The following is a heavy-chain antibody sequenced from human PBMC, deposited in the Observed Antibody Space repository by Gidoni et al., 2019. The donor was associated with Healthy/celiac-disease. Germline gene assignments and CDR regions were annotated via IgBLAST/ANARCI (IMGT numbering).Heavy chain of an antibody. CDR1: GGAISSSSYY. CDR3: ANRGPGLRHKLYFDY. CDR2: IYYSGST. D-gene: IGHD5-12*01. Sequence: QLQLQESGPGLVKPAETLSLTCTVSGGAISSSSYYWGWIRQPPGKGLEWIGSIYYSGSTYYNPSLQSRVTISVDTSKNQFSLKLSSVTAADTAVYYCANRGPGLRHKLYFDYWGQGTLVTVSS. J-gene: IGHJ4*02. V-gene: IGHV4-39*01.